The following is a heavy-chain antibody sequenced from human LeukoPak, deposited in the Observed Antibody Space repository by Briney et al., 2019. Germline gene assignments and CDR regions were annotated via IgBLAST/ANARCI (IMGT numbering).Heavy chain of an antibody. V-gene: IGHV1-69*13. J-gene: IGHJ4*02. CDR1: GGTFSSYA. Sequence: SVKVSCKASGGTFSSYAISWVRQAPGQGLEWMGGITPIFGTANYAQKFQGRVTITADESTSTAYMELSSLRSEDTAVYYCARSCGVSSGWPYYFDYWGQGTLVTVSS. CDR3: ARSCGVSSGWPYYFDY. CDR2: ITPIFGTA. D-gene: IGHD6-19*01.